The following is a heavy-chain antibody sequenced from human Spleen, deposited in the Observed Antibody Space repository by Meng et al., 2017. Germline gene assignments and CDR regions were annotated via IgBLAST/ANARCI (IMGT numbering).Heavy chain of an antibody. Sequence: QVQLVESGGGLVKPGGSLRLSCAASGFTFSDYYMTWVRQAPGMGLEWVSYISSSGSAKYYADSVMGRFTISRDNSKNSLYLQMNSLRADDTAIYYCAREASRGYDDFDYWGQGSLVTVSS. V-gene: IGHV3-11*01. CDR3: AREASRGYDDFDY. CDR1: GFTFSDYY. J-gene: IGHJ4*02. D-gene: IGHD5-12*01. CDR2: ISSSGSAK.